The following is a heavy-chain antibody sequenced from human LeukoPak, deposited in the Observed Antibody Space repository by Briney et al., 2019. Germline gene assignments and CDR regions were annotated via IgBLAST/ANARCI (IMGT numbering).Heavy chain of an antibody. J-gene: IGHJ3*02. CDR3: ARRLGLKLRVLEWPPTARGAFDI. CDR1: GFTVSSNY. D-gene: IGHD3-3*01. Sequence: PGGSLRLSCAASGFTVSSNYMSWVRQAPGKGLEWVSVIYSGGSTYYADSVKGRFTISRDNSKNTLYLQMNSLRAEDTAVYYCARRLGLKLRVLEWPPTARGAFDIWGQGTMVTVSS. CDR2: IYSGGST. V-gene: IGHV3-66*02.